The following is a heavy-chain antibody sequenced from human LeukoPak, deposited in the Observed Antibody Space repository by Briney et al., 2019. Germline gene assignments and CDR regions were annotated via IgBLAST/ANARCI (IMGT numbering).Heavy chain of an antibody. J-gene: IGHJ6*04. Sequence: ASVKVSCKASGGTFSSYAISWVRQAPGQGLEWMGGIIPIFGTANYAQKFQGRVTITADKSTSTAYMELSSLRSEDTAVYYCAREGREDYGSGSYYYYYYYGMDVWGKGTTVTVSS. CDR1: GGTFSSYA. CDR2: IIPIFGTA. CDR3: AREGREDYGSGSYYYYYYYGMDV. V-gene: IGHV1-69*06. D-gene: IGHD3-10*01.